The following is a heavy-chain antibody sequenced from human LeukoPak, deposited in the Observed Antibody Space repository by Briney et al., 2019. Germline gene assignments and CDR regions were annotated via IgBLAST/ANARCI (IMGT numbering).Heavy chain of an antibody. CDR2: ISATGHVI. Sequence: GGSLRLSCADSGFTFSSNNMNWVRQAPGKGLEWLSFISATGHVIFYADSMKGRFTISRDNARNSLFLQMNSLRAEDTAVYYCAREIRGGWFDPWGQGTLVTVSS. D-gene: IGHD3-10*01. J-gene: IGHJ5*02. V-gene: IGHV3-48*01. CDR1: GFTFSSNN. CDR3: AREIRGGWFDP.